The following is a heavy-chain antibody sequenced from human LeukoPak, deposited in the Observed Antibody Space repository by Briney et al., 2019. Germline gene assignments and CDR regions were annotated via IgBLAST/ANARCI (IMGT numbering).Heavy chain of an antibody. D-gene: IGHD6-13*01. Sequence: SETLSLTCAVYGGSFSGYYWSWIRQPPGKGLEWIGEINHSGSTNYNPSLKSRVAISVDTSKNQFSLKLSSVTAADTAVYYCARCSSYSSSWWVYYYYDMDVWGQGTTATVSS. V-gene: IGHV4-34*01. J-gene: IGHJ6*02. CDR1: GGSFSGYY. CDR3: ARCSSYSSSWWVYYYYDMDV. CDR2: INHSGST.